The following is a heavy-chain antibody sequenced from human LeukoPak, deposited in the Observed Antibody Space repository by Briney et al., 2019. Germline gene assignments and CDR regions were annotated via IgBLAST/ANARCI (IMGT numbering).Heavy chain of an antibody. Sequence: ASVKVSCKASGYTFTSCGISWVRQAPGQGLEWMGWISAYNGNTNYAQKLQGRVTMTTDTSTSTAYMELRSLRSDDTAVYYCARDYYYDSSGLAATYYYYYMDVRGKGTTVTVSS. CDR3: ARDYYYDSSGLAATYYYYYMDV. J-gene: IGHJ6*03. D-gene: IGHD3-22*01. CDR1: GYTFTSCG. CDR2: ISAYNGNT. V-gene: IGHV1-18*01.